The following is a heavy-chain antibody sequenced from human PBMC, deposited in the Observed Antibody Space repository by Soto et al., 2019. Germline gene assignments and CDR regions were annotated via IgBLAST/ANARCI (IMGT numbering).Heavy chain of an antibody. CDR3: ASRNPSTYYYDSSGYFPCDY. V-gene: IGHV1-69*13. Sequence: ASVKVSCKASGGTFSSYAISWVRQAPGQGLEWMGGIIPIFGTANYAQKFQGRVTITADESTSTAYMELSSLRSEDTAVYYCASRNPSTYYYDSSGYFPCDYWGQGTLVTVSS. D-gene: IGHD3-22*01. CDR2: IIPIFGTA. CDR1: GGTFSSYA. J-gene: IGHJ4*02.